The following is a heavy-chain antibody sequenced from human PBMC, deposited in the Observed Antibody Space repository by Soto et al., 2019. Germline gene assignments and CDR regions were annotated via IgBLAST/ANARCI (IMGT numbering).Heavy chain of an antibody. V-gene: IGHV4-34*01. CDR2: INHSGST. CDR1: GGSFSGYY. CDR3: ARKRYYYGSGSYYGYNWFDP. D-gene: IGHD3-10*01. J-gene: IGHJ5*02. Sequence: SEILSLTCAVYGGSFSGYYWSWIRQPPGKGLEWIGEINHSGSTNYNPSLKSRVTISVDTSKNQFSLKLSSVTAADTAVYYCARKRYYYGSGSYYGYNWFDPWGQGTLVTVSS.